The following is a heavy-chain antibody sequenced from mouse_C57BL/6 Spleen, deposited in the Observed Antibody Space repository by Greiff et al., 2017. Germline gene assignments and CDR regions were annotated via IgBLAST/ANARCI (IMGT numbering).Heavy chain of an antibody. J-gene: IGHJ4*01. Sequence: VQLQQSGAELVKPGASVKISCKASGYAFSSYWMNWVKQRPGKGLEWIGQIYPGDGDTNYNGKFKGKATLTADESSSTSYMQLSSLTSEDSAVYFCARERVGDGYYDAMDYWGQGTSVTVSS. D-gene: IGHD2-3*01. V-gene: IGHV1-80*01. CDR1: GYAFSSYW. CDR3: ARERVGDGYYDAMDY. CDR2: IYPGDGDT.